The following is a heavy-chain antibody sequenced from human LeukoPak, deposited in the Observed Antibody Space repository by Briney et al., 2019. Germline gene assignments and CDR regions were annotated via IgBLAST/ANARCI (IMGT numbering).Heavy chain of an antibody. CDR1: GYTFTGYY. J-gene: IGHJ4*02. V-gene: IGHV1-2*02. CDR2: INPNSGGT. CDR3: ARDRFVPGYCSSTSCYFGY. D-gene: IGHD2-2*01. Sequence: ASVKVSCKASGYTFTGYYMHWVRQALGQGLEWMGWINPNSGGTNYAQKFQGRVTMTRDTSISTAYMELSRLRSDDTAVYYCARDRFVPGYCSSTSCYFGYWGQGTLVTVSS.